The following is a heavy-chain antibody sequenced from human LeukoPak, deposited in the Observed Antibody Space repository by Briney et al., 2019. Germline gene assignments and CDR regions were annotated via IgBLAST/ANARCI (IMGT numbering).Heavy chain of an antibody. CDR2: IYYSGST. Sequence: PSETLSLTCTVPSGFISSSTNYRGWIRQPPGKGLEWIGSIYYSGSTYYNPSLKSRVTISVGTSKNQLYLKLSSVTAADTATYYCARYEVGHPNSSSWYFDYWGQGTLVTVSS. D-gene: IGHD6-13*01. V-gene: IGHV4-39*01. CDR3: ARYEVGHPNSSSWYFDY. CDR1: SGFISSSTNY. J-gene: IGHJ4*02.